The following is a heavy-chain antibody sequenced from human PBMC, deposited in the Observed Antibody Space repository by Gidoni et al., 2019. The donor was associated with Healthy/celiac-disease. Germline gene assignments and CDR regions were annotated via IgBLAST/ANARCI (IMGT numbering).Heavy chain of an antibody. V-gene: IGHV4-59*08. CDR3: ARLEEQQLGGLGGADI. CDR2: IYYSGST. D-gene: IGHD6-13*01. CDR1: GGSISSYY. J-gene: IGHJ3*02. Sequence: QVQLQESGPGLVKPSETLSLTCTVSGGSISSYYWSWIRQPPGKGLEWIGYIYYSGSTNYNPSLKSRVTISVDTSKNQFSLKLSSVTAADTAVYYCARLEEQQLGGLGGADIWGQGTMVTVSS.